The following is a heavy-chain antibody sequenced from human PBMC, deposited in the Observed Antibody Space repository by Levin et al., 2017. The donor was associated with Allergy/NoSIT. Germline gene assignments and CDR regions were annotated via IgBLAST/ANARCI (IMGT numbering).Heavy chain of an antibody. D-gene: IGHD3-10*01. CDR2: IYSGGST. J-gene: IGHJ5*02. Sequence: GESLKISCAASGFTVSSNYMSWVRQAPGKGLEWVSVIYSGGSTYYADSVKGRFTISRDNSKNTLYLQMNSLRAEDTAVYYCASENYGSGSYYTRNWFDPWGQGTLVTVSS. V-gene: IGHV3-66*01. CDR1: GFTVSSNY. CDR3: ASENYGSGSYYTRNWFDP.